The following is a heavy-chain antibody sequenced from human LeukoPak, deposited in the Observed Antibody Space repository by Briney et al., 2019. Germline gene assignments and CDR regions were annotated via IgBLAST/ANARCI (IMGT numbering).Heavy chain of an antibody. Sequence: PGGSLRLSCAASGFTFSSYGMHWVRQAPGKGLEWVAVISYDGSNKYYADSVKGRFTISRDNSKNTLYLQMNSLRAEDTAVYYCARGSIVATIAVNWFDPWGQGTLVTVSS. D-gene: IGHD5-12*01. V-gene: IGHV3-30*03. CDR3: ARGSIVATIAVNWFDP. CDR2: ISYDGSNK. CDR1: GFTFSSYG. J-gene: IGHJ5*02.